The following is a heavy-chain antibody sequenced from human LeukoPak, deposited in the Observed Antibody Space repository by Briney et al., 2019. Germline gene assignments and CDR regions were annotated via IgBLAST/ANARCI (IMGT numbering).Heavy chain of an antibody. CDR1: GGSFSGYY. J-gene: IGHJ4*02. CDR3: ARARRYGSGSYFPQYDY. Sequence: SETLSLTCAVYGGSFSGYYWSWIRQPPGKGLEWIGEINHSGSTNYNPSLKSRVTISVDTSKNQFSLKLSSVTAADTAVYYCARARRYGSGSYFPQYDYWGQGTLVTVSP. D-gene: IGHD3-10*01. CDR2: INHSGST. V-gene: IGHV4-34*01.